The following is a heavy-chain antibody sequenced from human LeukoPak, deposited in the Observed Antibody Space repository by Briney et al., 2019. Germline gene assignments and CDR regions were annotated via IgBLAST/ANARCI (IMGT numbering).Heavy chain of an antibody. D-gene: IGHD2-2*01. CDR1: GFTFSSYA. CDR3: ASQNSYCSSTSCRDMDV. J-gene: IGHJ6*03. V-gene: IGHV3-23*01. CDR2: ISGSGGST. Sequence: GGSLRLSCAASGFTFSSYAMSWVRQAPGKGLEWVSAISGSGGSTYYADSVKGRFTISRDNSKNTLYLQMNSLRAEDTAVYYCASQNSYCSSTSCRDMDVWGKGTTVTVSS.